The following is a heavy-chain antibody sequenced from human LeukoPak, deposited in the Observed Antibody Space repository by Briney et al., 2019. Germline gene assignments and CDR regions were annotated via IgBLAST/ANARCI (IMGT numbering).Heavy chain of an antibody. V-gene: IGHV3-33*01. CDR3: ARDGGYGGNPNDAFDM. J-gene: IGHJ3*02. CDR1: GVTFSNYG. Sequence: GGSLRLSCAASGVTFSNYGMHWVRQAPGKGLEWVAIIWYDGSNKYYADSVKGRFTISRDNSKNTLYLQMNSLRAEDTAVYYCARDGGYGGNPNDAFDMWGQGTMVTVSS. D-gene: IGHD4-23*01. CDR2: IWYDGSNK.